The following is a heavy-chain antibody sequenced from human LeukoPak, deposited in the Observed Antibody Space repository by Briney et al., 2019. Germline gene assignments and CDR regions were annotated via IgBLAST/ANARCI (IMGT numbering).Heavy chain of an antibody. D-gene: IGHD1-26*01. V-gene: IGHV3-11*04. CDR2: ISSSGNTM. J-gene: IGHJ6*03. CDR1: GFTFTDYY. Sequence: TGGSLRLSCAASGFTFTDYYVSWIRQAPGKGLEWISYISSSGNTMFYGDSVKGRFTISRDNSKNTLYLQMNSLRAEDTAVYYCATDSGSYGYYYYYMDVWGKGTTVTVSS. CDR3: ATDSGSYGYYYYYMDV.